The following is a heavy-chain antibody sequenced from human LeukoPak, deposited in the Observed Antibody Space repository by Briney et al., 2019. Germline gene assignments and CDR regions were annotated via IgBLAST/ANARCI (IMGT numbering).Heavy chain of an antibody. D-gene: IGHD3-22*01. Sequence: GGSLRLSCAASGFTFGSYAMSWVRQAPGKGLEWVSAISGSGGSTYYADSVKGRFTISRDNSKNTLYLQMNSLRAEDTAVYYCAKDQYDSGLFDYWGQGTLVTVSP. CDR3: AKDQYDSGLFDY. J-gene: IGHJ4*02. CDR1: GFTFGSYA. CDR2: ISGSGGST. V-gene: IGHV3-23*01.